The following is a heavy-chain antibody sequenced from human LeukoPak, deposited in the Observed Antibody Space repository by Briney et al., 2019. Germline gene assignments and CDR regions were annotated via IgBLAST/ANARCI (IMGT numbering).Heavy chain of an antibody. CDR3: ARGEYSGSTYYFDY. Sequence: PSETLSLTCAVYGGSFSGYYWSWIRQPPGKGLEWIGEINHSGSTNYNPSLKSRVTISVDTSKNQFSLKLGSVTAADTAVYYCARGEYSGSTYYFDYWGQGTLVTVSS. V-gene: IGHV4-34*01. J-gene: IGHJ4*02. D-gene: IGHD1-26*01. CDR1: GGSFSGYY. CDR2: INHSGST.